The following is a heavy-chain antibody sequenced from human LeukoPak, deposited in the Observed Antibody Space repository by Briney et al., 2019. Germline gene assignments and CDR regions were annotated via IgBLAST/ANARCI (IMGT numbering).Heavy chain of an antibody. J-gene: IGHJ4*02. CDR3: SRDLEWDHFEH. Sequence: ASVKVSCKASGYTLTSYGISWVRQAPGQGLEWMGWISAYNGNTNYAQKLQGRVTMTTDTSTSAPNMELMSLRADRTDGCYLSRDLEWDHFEHWGQGPLVTVSS. CDR2: ISAYNGNT. D-gene: IGHD1-26*01. V-gene: IGHV1-18*01. CDR1: GYTLTSYG.